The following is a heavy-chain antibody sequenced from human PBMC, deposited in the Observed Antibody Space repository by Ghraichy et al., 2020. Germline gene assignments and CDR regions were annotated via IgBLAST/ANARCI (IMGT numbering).Heavy chain of an antibody. V-gene: IGHV3-48*02. Sequence: GGSLRLSCVGSGVTFSSYSMNWVRQSPGKGLEWVSYITGSSRTKSYADSVKGRFTISRDNAQNSLYLQMNSLRDEDTAVYYCARGSRVVRFFYYDGMDVWGQGTTVTVSS. CDR1: GVTFSSYS. J-gene: IGHJ6*02. CDR2: ITGSSRTK. CDR3: ARGSRVVRFFYYDGMDV. D-gene: IGHD4-23*01.